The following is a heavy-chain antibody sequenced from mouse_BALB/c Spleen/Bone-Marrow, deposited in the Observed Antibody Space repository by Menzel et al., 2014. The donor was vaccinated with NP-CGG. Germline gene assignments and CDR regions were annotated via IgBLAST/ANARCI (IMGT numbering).Heavy chain of an antibody. CDR1: GYTFTAYV. J-gene: IGHJ4*01. CDR3: VRGGGLRRGDYYAMDY. CDR2: INPYNDGT. D-gene: IGHD2-4*01. Sequence: QLQESGPELVKPGASVKMSCKASGYTFTAYVMHWVQQKPGQGLEWIGYINPYNDGTKYNEKFKGKATLTSDKSSSTAYMELSSLTSEDSAVYYCVRGGGLRRGDYYAMDYWGQGTSVTVSS. V-gene: IGHV1-14*01.